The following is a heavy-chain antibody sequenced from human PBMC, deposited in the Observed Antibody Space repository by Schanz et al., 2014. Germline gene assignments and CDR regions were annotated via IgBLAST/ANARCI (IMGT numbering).Heavy chain of an antibody. CDR1: GYTFIDYY. CDR3: ARRGPNCSNNACYHGWFDP. CDR2: INPLSGAT. V-gene: IGHV1-2*02. J-gene: IGHJ5*02. Sequence: QVQLVQSGAEVKKPGASVKVSCKASGYTFIDYYMHWVRQAPGQGLEWMGWINPLSGATDYAPTFQGRVSMTRDTSISTAYMEVTRLVSSDTAVYYCARRGPNCSNNACYHGWFDPWGQGTLVTVSS. D-gene: IGHD4-4*01.